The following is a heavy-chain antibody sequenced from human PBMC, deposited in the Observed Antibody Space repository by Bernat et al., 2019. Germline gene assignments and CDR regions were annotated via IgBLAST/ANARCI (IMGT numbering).Heavy chain of an antibody. J-gene: IGHJ4*02. D-gene: IGHD2-8*01. Sequence: EVQLEESGGGVVQPGGSLRLSCAASGFAFDEYAVHWVRQAPGRGLEWVSVIRGDGSTSYADSVKGRFTISKDNSKNSLYLQMNSLRTEDTAFYFCTKDRYCTGSRCPTDYWGQGTLVTVSS. CDR2: IRGDGST. CDR3: TKDRYCTGSRCPTDY. CDR1: GFAFDEYA. V-gene: IGHV3-43*02.